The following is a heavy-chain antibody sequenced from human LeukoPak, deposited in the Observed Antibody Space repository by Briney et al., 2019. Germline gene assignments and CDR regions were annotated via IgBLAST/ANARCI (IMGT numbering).Heavy chain of an antibody. D-gene: IGHD1-26*01. CDR1: GFTFSSYG. CDR2: IWYDGSNK. V-gene: IGHV3-33*01. Sequence: GGSLRLSCAASGFTFSSYGMHWVRQAPGKGLEWVAVIWYDGSNKYYADSVKGRFTISRDNSKNTLYLQMNSLRAEDTAVYYCARDDRYSGSYYVDYYYYGMDVWGQGTTVTVSS. CDR3: ARDDRYSGSYYVDYYYYGMDV. J-gene: IGHJ6*02.